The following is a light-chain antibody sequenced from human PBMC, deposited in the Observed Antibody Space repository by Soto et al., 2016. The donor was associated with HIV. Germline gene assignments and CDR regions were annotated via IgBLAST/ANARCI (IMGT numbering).Light chain of an antibody. CDR3: QVWDGGSNHWV. J-gene: IGLJ3*02. Sequence: SYVLTQPPSVSVAPGKTAKITCGGNRVGGKSVHWYQQKPGQAPVLVVFRDSDRPSGIPERFSGSNSGNTATLTISRVEAGDEAGYYCQVWDGGSNHWVFGGGTEFDRP. CDR2: RDS. V-gene: IGLV3-21*03. CDR1: RVGGKS.